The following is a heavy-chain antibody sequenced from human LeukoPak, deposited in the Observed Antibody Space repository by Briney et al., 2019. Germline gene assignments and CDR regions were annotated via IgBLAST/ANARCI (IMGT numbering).Heavy chain of an antibody. CDR2: INHSGST. J-gene: IGHJ4*02. V-gene: IGHV4-34*01. Sequence: SETLSLTCAVYGGSFSGYYWNWIRQPPGKGLEWIGEINHSGSTNYNPSLKSRVTISVDTSKNQFSLKLSSVTAADTAVYYCARGLTMVRGVIRYFDYWGQGTLVTVTS. CDR3: ARGLTMVRGVIRYFDY. CDR1: GGSFSGYY. D-gene: IGHD3-10*01.